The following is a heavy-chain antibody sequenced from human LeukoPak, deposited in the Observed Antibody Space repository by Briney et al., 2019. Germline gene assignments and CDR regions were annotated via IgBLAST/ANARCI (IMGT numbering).Heavy chain of an antibody. CDR3: TGMSTVDP. CDR1: GFTFGSYW. CDR2: ISGSGGST. J-gene: IGHJ5*02. D-gene: IGHD3-10*01. V-gene: IGHV3-23*01. Sequence: GGSLRLSCAASGFTFGSYWMHWVRQAPGKGLEWVSAISGSGGSTYYADSVKGRFTISRDNSKNTLYLQMNSLRAEDTAVYYCTGMSTVDPWGQGTLVTVSS.